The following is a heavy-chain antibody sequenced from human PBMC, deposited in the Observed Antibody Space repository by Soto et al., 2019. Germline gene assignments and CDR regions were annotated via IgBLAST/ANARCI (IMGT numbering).Heavy chain of an antibody. V-gene: IGHV4-34*01. CDR3: ARERPTRVATITQNYYYYYYMDV. D-gene: IGHD5-12*01. CDR2: INHSGST. Sequence: KASETLSLTCAVYGGSFSGYYWSWIRQPPGKGLEWIGEINHSGSTNYNPSLKSRVTISVDTSKNQFSLKLSSVTAADTAVYYCARERPTRVATITQNYYYYYYMDVWGKGTTVTVSS. J-gene: IGHJ6*03. CDR1: GGSFSGYY.